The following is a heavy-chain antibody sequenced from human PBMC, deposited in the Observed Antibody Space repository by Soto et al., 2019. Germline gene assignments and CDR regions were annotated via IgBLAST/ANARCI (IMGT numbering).Heavy chain of an antibody. CDR2: MNPNSGNT. CDR3: ARGHVSSSWYRGSYYYYYMDV. D-gene: IGHD6-13*01. J-gene: IGHJ6*03. CDR1: GYTFTSYD. V-gene: IGHV1-8*01. Sequence: ASVKVSCKASGYTFTSYDINWVRQATGQGLEWMGWMNPNSGNTGYAQKFQGRVTMTGNTSISTAYMELSSLRSEDTAVYYCARGHVSSSWYRGSYYYYYMDVWGKGTTVTVSS.